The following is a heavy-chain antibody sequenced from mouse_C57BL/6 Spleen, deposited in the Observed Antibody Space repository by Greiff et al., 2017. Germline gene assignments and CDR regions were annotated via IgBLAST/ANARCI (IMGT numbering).Heavy chain of an antibody. CDR1: GFTFSDYG. Sequence: EVKVVESGGGLVKPGGSLKLSCAASGFTFSDYGMHWVRQAPEKGLEWVAYISSGSSTIYYADTVKGRVTIARDNAKNTLFLQMTSLRCEDTAMYYCARKGIYGYDNYAMDYWGQGTSVTVSS. CDR3: ARKGIYGYDNYAMDY. CDR2: ISSGSSTI. V-gene: IGHV5-17*01. D-gene: IGHD2-2*01. J-gene: IGHJ4*01.